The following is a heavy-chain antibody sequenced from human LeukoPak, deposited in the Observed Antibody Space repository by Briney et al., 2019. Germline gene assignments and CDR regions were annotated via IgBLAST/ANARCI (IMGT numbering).Heavy chain of an antibody. J-gene: IGHJ3*02. CDR1: GYTFTSYY. CDR3: ARPCREGDNGQSDAFDI. Sequence: ASVKVSCKASGYTFTSYYMHWVRQAPGQGLEWMGIINPSGGSTSYAQKFQGRVTMTRDTSTSTVYMELSSLRSEDTAVYYCARPCREGDNGQSDAFDIWGQGTMVTVSS. V-gene: IGHV1-46*01. D-gene: IGHD5-24*01. CDR2: INPSGGST.